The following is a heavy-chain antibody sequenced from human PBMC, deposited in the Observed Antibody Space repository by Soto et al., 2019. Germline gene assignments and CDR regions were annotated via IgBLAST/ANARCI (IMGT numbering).Heavy chain of an antibody. J-gene: IGHJ3*02. V-gene: IGHV4-31*01. CDR3: ARVPLSAVHAFDI. D-gene: IGHD2-2*01. CDR1: GGSISSGGYY. Sequence: QVQLQESGPGLVKPSQTLSLTCPVSGGSISSGGYYWSWIRQHPGKGLEWIGYIYYSGSTYYNPSLKSHVSISVATSKSQFSLKLSSVTAADTAVYYCARVPLSAVHAFDIWGQGTMVTVSS. CDR2: IYYSGST.